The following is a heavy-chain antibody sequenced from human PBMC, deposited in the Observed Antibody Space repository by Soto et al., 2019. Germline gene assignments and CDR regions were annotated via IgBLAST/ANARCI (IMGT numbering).Heavy chain of an antibody. CDR1: GFNFNTYW. CDR3: TTVATHSYNWVDS. D-gene: IGHD5-12*01. Sequence: GGSLRLPCAASGFNFNTYWMHWVRQAPGKGLEWVSRINSDGTRTTYADSVKGRFTISRDNAKNTVYLQMNSLRAEDTAVYYCTTVATHSYNWVDSWGQGTLVTVSS. V-gene: IGHV3-74*01. J-gene: IGHJ5*01. CDR2: INSDGTRT.